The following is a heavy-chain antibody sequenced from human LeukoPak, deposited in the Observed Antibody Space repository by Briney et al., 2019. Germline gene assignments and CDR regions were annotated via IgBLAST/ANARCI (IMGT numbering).Heavy chain of an antibody. J-gene: IGHJ4*02. V-gene: IGHV3-33*01. CDR3: ATSSPWNYFDH. CDR1: GFIFSTYG. CDR2: IWYDGSQR. D-gene: IGHD1-1*01. Sequence: PGGSLRLSCVASGFIFSTYGLHWVRQSPGRGLEWVAVIWYDGSQRYYADSVKGRFTISRDDSQNTIYLQMDSLRAEDTAVYYCATSSPWNYFDHWGQGTLVTVSS.